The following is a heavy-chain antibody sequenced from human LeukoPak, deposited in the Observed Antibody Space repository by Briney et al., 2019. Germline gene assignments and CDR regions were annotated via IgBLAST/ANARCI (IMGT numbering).Heavy chain of an antibody. CDR1: GGSISSYY. D-gene: IGHD3-22*01. J-gene: IGHJ4*02. CDR3: ARDRWDTYYYDSSGYEAFDY. Sequence: PSETLSLTCTVSGGSISSYYWSWIRQPPGKGLEWIGYIYYSGSTNYNPSLKSRVTISVDTSKNQFSLKLSSVTAADTAAYYCARDRWDTYYYDSSGYEAFDYWGQGTLVTVSS. CDR2: IYYSGST. V-gene: IGHV4-59*12.